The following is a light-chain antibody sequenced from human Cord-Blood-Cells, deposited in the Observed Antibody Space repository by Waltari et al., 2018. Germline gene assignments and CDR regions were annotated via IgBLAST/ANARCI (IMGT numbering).Light chain of an antibody. V-gene: IGKV1-33*01. J-gene: IGKJ3*01. CDR3: QQYDNLPFT. Sequence: DIQMTQSTSSLSASVGDRVNITCQASQDISNYLNWYQQKPGKAPKLLIYEASNLETGVPSRFSGSGSGTDFTFTISSLQPEDIATYYCQQYDNLPFTFGPGTKVDIK. CDR2: EAS. CDR1: QDISNY.